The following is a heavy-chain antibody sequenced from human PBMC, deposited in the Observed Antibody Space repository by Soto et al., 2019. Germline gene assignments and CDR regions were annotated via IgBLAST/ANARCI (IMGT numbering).Heavy chain of an antibody. J-gene: IGHJ4*02. CDR2: IYPGDSDT. V-gene: IGHV5-51*01. Sequence: GESLKISCKGSGYSFTSYWIGWVRQMPGKGLEWMGIIYPGDSDTRYSPSFQGQVTISADKSISTAYLQWSSLKASDTAMYYCARLPPLLNTRRVNYDILTGPFDYWGQGTLVTVSS. D-gene: IGHD3-9*01. CDR3: ARLPPLLNTRRVNYDILTGPFDY. CDR1: GYSFTSYW.